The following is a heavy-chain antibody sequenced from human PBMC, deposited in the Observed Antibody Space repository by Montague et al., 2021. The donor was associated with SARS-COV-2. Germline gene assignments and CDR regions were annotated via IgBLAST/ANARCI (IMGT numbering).Heavy chain of an antibody. CDR3: VRGYDCWSGGSYYYYGMDV. D-gene: IGHD3-3*01. Sequence: SLRLSCAASGFTFSSYCMNWVRQAPGKGLEWVSSISSSRSYTYYADSVKGRFTISRDNAKNSLYLQMNSLRAEDTAVYYCVRGYDCWSGGSYYYYGMDVWGQGTTVTVSS. CDR2: ISSSRSYT. CDR1: GFTFSSYC. V-gene: IGHV3-21*01. J-gene: IGHJ6*02.